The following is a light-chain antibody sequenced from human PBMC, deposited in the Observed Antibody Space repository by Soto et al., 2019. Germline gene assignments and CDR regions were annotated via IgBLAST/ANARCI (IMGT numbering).Light chain of an antibody. CDR2: DAS. J-gene: IGKJ5*01. V-gene: IGKV3-15*01. CDR3: QQYKNWPPIT. Sequence: EIVMTQSPATLSVSPGERATLSCRASQSVTSSLAWYQQKPGQAPRLLIYDASTRATSIAARFSGGGSGTEFTLTSSRLQAEDFAVYYCQQYKNWPPITFGQGTRLEIK. CDR1: QSVTSS.